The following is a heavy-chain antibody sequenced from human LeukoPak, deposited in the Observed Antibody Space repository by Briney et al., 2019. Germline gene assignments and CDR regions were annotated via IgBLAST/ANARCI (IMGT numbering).Heavy chain of an antibody. J-gene: IGHJ5*02. CDR2: IYYSGST. CDR1: GGSISSSSHS. Sequence: SETLSLTCSVSGGSISSSSHSWGWIRQSPGKGLEWIGSIYYSGSTFYNPSLKSRVTISVDTSKNQFSLKLSSVTAADTAVYYCARGRVKIQLWLRRGANWFDPWGQGTLVTVSS. CDR3: ARGRVKIQLWLRRGANWFDP. V-gene: IGHV4-39*07. D-gene: IGHD5-18*01.